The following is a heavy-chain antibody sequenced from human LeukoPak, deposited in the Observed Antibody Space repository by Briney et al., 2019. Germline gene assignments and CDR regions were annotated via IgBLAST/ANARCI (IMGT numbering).Heavy chain of an antibody. J-gene: IGHJ3*02. CDR1: EFSVGSNY. V-gene: IGHV3-66*01. D-gene: IGHD3-22*01. CDR3: ARGDYDSSGYYPVDAFDI. Sequence: GGSLRLSCAASEFSVGSNYMTWVRQAPGKGLEWVSLIYSGGSTYYADSVKGRFTISRDNSKNTLYLQMNSLRAEDTAVYYCARGDYDSSGYYPVDAFDIWGQGTMVTVSS. CDR2: IYSGGST.